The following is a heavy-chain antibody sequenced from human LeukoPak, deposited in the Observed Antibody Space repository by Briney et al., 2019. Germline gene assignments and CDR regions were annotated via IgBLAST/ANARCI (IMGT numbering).Heavy chain of an antibody. J-gene: IGHJ4*02. CDR3: ARGVEPLAANTLAY. Sequence: GGSLRLSCAASGFTVITNDRTWVRQAPGKGLEWVSVLYSDGNTKYADSVQGRSTISRDNSKNTLYLEMNSLSPDDTAVYYCARGVEPLAANTLAYWGQGTLVTVSS. CDR1: GFTVITND. V-gene: IGHV3-53*01. CDR2: LYSDGNT. D-gene: IGHD1-14*01.